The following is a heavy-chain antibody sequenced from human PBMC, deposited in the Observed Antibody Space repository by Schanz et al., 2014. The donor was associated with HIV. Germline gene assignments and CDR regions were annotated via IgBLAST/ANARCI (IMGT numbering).Heavy chain of an antibody. CDR3: ARDPLSLAADKGPFDY. D-gene: IGHD6-13*01. V-gene: IGHV3-33*08. J-gene: IGHJ4*02. CDR1: GFTFSNAW. CDR2: IWFDGTNK. Sequence: VQLVESGGGLVKPGGSLRLSCAASGFTFSNAWMSWARQAPGKGLEWVAVIWFDGTNKFYADSVKGRFTISRDNSKNTLYLQMNSLRADDTAVYYCARDPLSLAADKGPFDYWGQGSLVTVSS.